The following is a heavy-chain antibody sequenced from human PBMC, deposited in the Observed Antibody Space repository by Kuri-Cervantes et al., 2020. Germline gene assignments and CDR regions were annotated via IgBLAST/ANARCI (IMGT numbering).Heavy chain of an antibody. Sequence: SQTLSLTCTVSGGSISTYYWSWIRQPPGKGLEWIGYIHYSGSTIYNPSLKSRVTISVDTSKNQFSLRLSSVTAADTAVYYCARAGNPAGQYYLDSWGQGTLVTVSS. CDR1: GGSISTYY. D-gene: IGHD1-14*01. V-gene: IGHV4-59*01. CDR3: ARAGNPAGQYYLDS. J-gene: IGHJ4*02. CDR2: IHYSGST.